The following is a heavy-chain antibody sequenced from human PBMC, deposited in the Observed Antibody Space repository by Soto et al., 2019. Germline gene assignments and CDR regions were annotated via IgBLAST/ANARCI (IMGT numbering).Heavy chain of an antibody. CDR3: AKEWVYDSSGWSFVY. Sequence: LRLSCAASGFTFSSYGRHWVRQAPGKGLEWVAVVSDDGSNKYYADSVKGRFTISRDNSKNTLYLQMNSLRAEDTAVYYCAKEWVYDSSGWSFVYWGQGTL. D-gene: IGHD3-22*01. V-gene: IGHV3-30*18. CDR1: GFTFSSYG. J-gene: IGHJ4*02. CDR2: VSDDGSNK.